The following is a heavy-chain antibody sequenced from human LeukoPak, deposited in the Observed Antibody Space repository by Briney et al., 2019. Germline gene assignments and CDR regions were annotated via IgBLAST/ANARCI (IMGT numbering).Heavy chain of an antibody. CDR3: ARDNRRWEVVYYFDY. CDR1: GFTFSSYE. V-gene: IGHV3-48*03. D-gene: IGHD1-26*01. Sequence: TGGSLRLSCVASGFTFSSYEMNWVRQAPGKGLEWVSYISSSGSTIYYAESVKGRFTISRDNAKNSLYLQMNSLRAEDTAVYYCARDNRRWEVVYYFDYWGQGTLVTVSS. J-gene: IGHJ4*02. CDR2: ISSSGSTI.